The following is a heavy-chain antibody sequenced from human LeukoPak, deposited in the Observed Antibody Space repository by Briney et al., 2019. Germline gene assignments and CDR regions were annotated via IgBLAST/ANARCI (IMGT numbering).Heavy chain of an antibody. D-gene: IGHD5-18*01. CDR1: GFTFSSYA. V-gene: IGHV3-23*01. CDR3: AGLSGYSYGHFDY. Sequence: GGSLRLSCAASGFTFSSYAMSWVRQAPGKGLEWVSDISGSGGSTYYADSVKGRFTISRDNSKNTLYLQMNSLRAEDTAVYYCAGLSGYSYGHFDYWGQGTLVTVSS. CDR2: ISGSGGST. J-gene: IGHJ4*02.